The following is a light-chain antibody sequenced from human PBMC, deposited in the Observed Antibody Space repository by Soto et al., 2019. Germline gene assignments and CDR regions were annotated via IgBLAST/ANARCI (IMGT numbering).Light chain of an antibody. CDR3: CSYAGTFTYV. CDR2: AVT. J-gene: IGLJ7*01. V-gene: IGLV2-11*01. Sequence: QSVLTQPRSVSGSPGQSVTISCTGTSSDVGGYNYVSWFQQHPGKAPKLMIYAVTERPSGVPDRFSGFKSGNTASLTISGLQAEDEADYYCCSYAGTFTYVFGTGTQLTVL. CDR1: SSDVGGYNY.